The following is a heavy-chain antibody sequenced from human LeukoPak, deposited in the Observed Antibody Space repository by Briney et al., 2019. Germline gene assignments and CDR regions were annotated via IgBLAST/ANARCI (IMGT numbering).Heavy chain of an antibody. V-gene: IGHV3-30-3*01. J-gene: IGHJ4*02. CDR2: ISYDGSNK. CDR3: ARGGLYCSSTSCYTPFDY. Sequence: PGGSLRLSCAASGFTFSSYAMHWVRQAPGKGLEWVAVISYDGSNKYYADSVKGRFTISRDNSKNTLYLQMNSLRAEDTAVYYCARGGLYCSSTSCYTPFDYWGQGTLVTVSS. D-gene: IGHD2-2*02. CDR1: GFTFSSYA.